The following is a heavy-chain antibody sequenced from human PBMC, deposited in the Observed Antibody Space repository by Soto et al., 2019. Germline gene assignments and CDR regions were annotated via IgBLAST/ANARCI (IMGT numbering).Heavy chain of an antibody. CDR1: GFTFSSYW. V-gene: IGHV3-7*01. J-gene: IGHJ6*02. D-gene: IGHD6-13*01. Sequence: QPGGSLRLSCAASGFTFSSYWMSWVRQAPGKGLEWVANIKQDGSEKYYVDSVKGRFTISRDNAKNSLYLQMNSLRAEDTAVYYCARVVYSSSWPPRTYYYYGMDVWGQGTTVTVSS. CDR3: ARVVYSSSWPPRTYYYYGMDV. CDR2: IKQDGSEK.